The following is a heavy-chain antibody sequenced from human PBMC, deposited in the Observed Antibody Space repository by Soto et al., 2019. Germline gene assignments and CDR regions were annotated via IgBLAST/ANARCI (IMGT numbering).Heavy chain of an antibody. J-gene: IGHJ6*02. CDR2: ISYDGSNK. CDR3: AKELTPIVLMVYASLEGGMDV. CDR1: GFTFSSYG. V-gene: IGHV3-30*18. Sequence: QVQLVESGGGVVQPGRSLRLSCAASGFTFSSYGMHWVRQAPGKGLEWVAVISYDGSNKYYADSVKGRFTISRDNSKNTLYLQMNSLRAEDTAVYYCAKELTPIVLMVYASLEGGMDVWGQGTTVTVSS. D-gene: IGHD2-8*01.